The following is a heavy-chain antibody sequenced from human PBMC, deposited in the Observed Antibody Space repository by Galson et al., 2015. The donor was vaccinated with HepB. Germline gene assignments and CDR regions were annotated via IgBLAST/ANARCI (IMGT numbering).Heavy chain of an antibody. V-gene: IGHV1-18*01. CDR1: NYTFISYG. D-gene: IGHD2-2*02. CDR2: ISVDNGVT. CDR3: ARAPPCSGTGCYMWFDP. J-gene: IGHJ5*02. Sequence: SVKVSCKASNYTFISYGISWVRQAPGQGLEWMGWISVDNGVTNYAQKFQGRVSMTTDTSTSTAYMELRSLRSDDTAVYYCARAPPCSGTGCYMWFDPWGQGTLVTVSS.